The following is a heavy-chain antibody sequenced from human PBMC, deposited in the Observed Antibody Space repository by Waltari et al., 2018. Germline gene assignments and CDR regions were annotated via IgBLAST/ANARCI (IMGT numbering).Heavy chain of an antibody. D-gene: IGHD2-15*01. J-gene: IGHJ4*02. CDR3: ARDRGRGLYFDS. V-gene: IGHV4-4*02. CDR2: IHRSGRT. CDR1: GDSMSENYW. Sequence: QLQLQQSGPGLVKPSESLSLTCGVSGDSMSENYWWNWVRQSPEKGLEWIGQIHRSGRTYYNPSLESRVSVSMDTSNNKFFLKLSSAIAADTAVYYCARDRGRGLYFDSWGQGTLVTVSP.